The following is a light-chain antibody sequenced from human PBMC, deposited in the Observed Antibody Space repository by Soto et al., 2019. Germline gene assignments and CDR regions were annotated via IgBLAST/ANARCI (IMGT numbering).Light chain of an antibody. CDR2: GAS. CDR1: QSVSSN. CDR3: QQYSVWPLT. V-gene: IGKV3D-15*01. J-gene: IGKJ4*01. Sequence: EIVMTQSPATLSVSPGERATLSCRASQSVSSNLAWYQQKPGQAPRLLICGASTRATGIPARFSGSGSETEFTVTISSRQSEDFAVYDCQQYSVWPLTFGGGTKVEIK.